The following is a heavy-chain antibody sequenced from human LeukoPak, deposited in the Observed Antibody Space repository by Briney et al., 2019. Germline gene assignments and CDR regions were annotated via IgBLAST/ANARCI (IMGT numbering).Heavy chain of an antibody. V-gene: IGHV1-18*01. Sequence: ASVKVSCTAYGYTFTSYTISWVRQAPGQGLEWMGWINPYNGNINYAQILQGRVTMTTDTSTSTSSMELRSLRSDDTAVYYCARCYDSSGYYHCNFDYWGQGTLVTVSS. CDR2: INPYNGNI. D-gene: IGHD3-22*01. CDR1: GYTFTSYT. CDR3: ARCYDSSGYYHCNFDY. J-gene: IGHJ4*02.